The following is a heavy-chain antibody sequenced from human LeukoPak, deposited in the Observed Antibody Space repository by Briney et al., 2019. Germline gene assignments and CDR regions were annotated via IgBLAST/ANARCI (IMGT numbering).Heavy chain of an antibody. V-gene: IGHV3-74*01. J-gene: IGHJ4*02. CDR2: INTDGSST. CDR3: AKVTGVGGASGLDY. D-gene: IGHD1-14*01. Sequence: GGSLRLSCAASGFTFSSYWMHWVRQAPGKGLVWVSRINTDGSSTSYADSVKGRFTISRDNAKNTLYLQMNSLRAEDTAVYYCAKVTGVGGASGLDYWGQGTLVTVSS. CDR1: GFTFSSYW.